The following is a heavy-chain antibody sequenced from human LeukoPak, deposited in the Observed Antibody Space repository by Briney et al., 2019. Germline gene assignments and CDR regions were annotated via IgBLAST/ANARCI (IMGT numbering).Heavy chain of an antibody. CDR1: GFTFTTSA. CDR2: IVVGSGNT. V-gene: IGHV1-58*01. J-gene: IGHJ3*02. D-gene: IGHD2-8*02. CDR3: AAVPNANAWYWDDAFDI. Sequence: GASVKVSCKASGFTFTTSAVQWVRQARGQSLEWIGRIVVGSGNTDHAQKFQGRLTITRDISTSTAYMELSSLTSDDTGVYYCAAVPNANAWYWDDAFDIWVQGTMVTVSS.